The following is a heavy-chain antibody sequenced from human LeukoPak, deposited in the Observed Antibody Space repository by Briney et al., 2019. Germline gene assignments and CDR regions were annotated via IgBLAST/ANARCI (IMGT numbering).Heavy chain of an antibody. CDR1: GFSFSSYS. J-gene: IGHJ4*02. CDR2: ISHTGDTQ. Sequence: PGGSLRLSCAASGFSFSSYSISWVRQAPGKGLEWVSYISHTGDTQYYADSVKGRLTISRDSAKNSGYLQMNTLRAEDTAVYYCARDRGYCTGGSCYRYFETWGQGTLVTVSS. V-gene: IGHV3-48*01. D-gene: IGHD2-15*01. CDR3: ARDRGYCTGGSCYRYFET.